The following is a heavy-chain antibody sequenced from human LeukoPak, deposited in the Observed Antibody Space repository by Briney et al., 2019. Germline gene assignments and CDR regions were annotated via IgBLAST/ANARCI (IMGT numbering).Heavy chain of an antibody. CDR1: GFTFSSYA. Sequence: GGSLRLSCAASGFTFSSYAVSWVRQAPGKGLEWVSAITGSGGYTYYADSVKGRFTISRDNAKNSLYLQMNSLRDEDTAVYYCARGTMGHCSGGSCFGGQGTLVTVSS. CDR3: ARGTMGHCSGGSCF. D-gene: IGHD2-15*01. CDR2: ITGSGGYT. J-gene: IGHJ4*02. V-gene: IGHV3-23*01.